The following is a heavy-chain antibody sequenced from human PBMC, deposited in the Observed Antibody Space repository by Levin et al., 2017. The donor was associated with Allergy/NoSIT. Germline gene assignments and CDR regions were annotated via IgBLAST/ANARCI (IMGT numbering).Heavy chain of an antibody. CDR1: GFTFDDYA. D-gene: IGHD3-22*01. Sequence: GGSLRLSCAASGFTFDDYAMHWVRQAPGKGLEWVSGISWNSGSIGYADSVKGRFTISRDNAKNSLYLQMNSLRAEDTALYYCAKGYYYDSSGLFDYWGQGTLVTVSS. CDR3: AKGYYYDSSGLFDY. J-gene: IGHJ4*02. V-gene: IGHV3-9*01. CDR2: ISWNSGSI.